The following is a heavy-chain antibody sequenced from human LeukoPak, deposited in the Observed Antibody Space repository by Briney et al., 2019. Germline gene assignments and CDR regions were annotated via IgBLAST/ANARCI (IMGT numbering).Heavy chain of an antibody. CDR3: ARGDYCSTISCSPPFYYYYGMDV. Sequence: VASVTVSCKASGGTFSSYAISWVRQAAGQGLEWMGWMNPNSGNTGYAQKFQGRVTMTRSTSISTAYMELSSLKSEDTAVYYCARGDYCSTISCSPPFYYYYGMDVWGQGTTVTVSS. D-gene: IGHD2-2*01. J-gene: IGHJ6*02. V-gene: IGHV1-8*02. CDR1: GGTFSSYA. CDR2: MNPNSGNT.